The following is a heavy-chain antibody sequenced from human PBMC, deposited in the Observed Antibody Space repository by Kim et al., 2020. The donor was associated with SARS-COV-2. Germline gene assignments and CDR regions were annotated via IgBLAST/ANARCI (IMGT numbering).Heavy chain of an antibody. V-gene: IGHV4-34*01. CDR3: ARGLPMITFGGVIFYYYGMDV. D-gene: IGHD3-16*01. Sequence: SETLSLTCAVYGGSFSGYYWSGIRQPPGKGREWIGEINHSGSTNYNPSLKSRVTISVDTPKNQFSRKLSSVTAADTAVYYCARGLPMITFGGVIFYYYGMDVWGQGTTVTVSS. CDR1: GGSFSGYY. J-gene: IGHJ6*02. CDR2: INHSGST.